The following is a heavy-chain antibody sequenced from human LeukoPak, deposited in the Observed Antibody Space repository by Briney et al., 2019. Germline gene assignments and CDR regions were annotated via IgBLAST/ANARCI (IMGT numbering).Heavy chain of an antibody. CDR3: ARSLKKRRLLWFGELPHDYMDV. V-gene: IGHV1-69*06. J-gene: IGHJ6*03. CDR1: GGTFKNYA. Sequence: ASVKVSCKASGGTFKNYAISWVRQAPGQGLEWMGGILPIFGTTNYAQKFQGRVTITADKSTSTAYMELSSLRSEDTAVYYCARSLKKRRLLWFGELPHDYMDVWGKGTTVTVSS. D-gene: IGHD3-10*01. CDR2: ILPIFGTT.